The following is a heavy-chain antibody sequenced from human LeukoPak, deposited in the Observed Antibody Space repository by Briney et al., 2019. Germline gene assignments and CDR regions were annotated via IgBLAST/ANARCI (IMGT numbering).Heavy chain of an antibody. V-gene: IGHV1-24*01. Sequence: ASVKVSCKVSGYTLAELSMHWVRQAPGKGLEWMGGFDPEDGETVYAQNFQGRVTMTEDTSTDTAYMELSSLRSEDTAVYYCVTDSGGRSGYFFYWGQGTLVTISS. CDR1: GYTLAELS. CDR3: VTDSGGRSGYFFY. J-gene: IGHJ4*02. D-gene: IGHD3-22*01. CDR2: FDPEDGET.